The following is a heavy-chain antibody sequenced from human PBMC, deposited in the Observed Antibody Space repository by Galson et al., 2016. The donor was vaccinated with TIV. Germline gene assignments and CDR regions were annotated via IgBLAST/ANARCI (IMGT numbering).Heavy chain of an antibody. CDR1: GFTFSSYT. CDR2: ISHDGNNK. J-gene: IGHJ4*02. D-gene: IGHD1-1*01. CDR3: TRDGRGNWKYVDYFDY. V-gene: IGHV3-30-3*01. Sequence: SLRLSCAASGFTFSSYTFHWVRQTPGKGLEWVAIISHDGNNKDVAVSVQGRFTISRDSSKSTVFLQMNSLRLEDTAVYYCTRDGRGNWKYVDYFDYWGQGTLVTVSS.